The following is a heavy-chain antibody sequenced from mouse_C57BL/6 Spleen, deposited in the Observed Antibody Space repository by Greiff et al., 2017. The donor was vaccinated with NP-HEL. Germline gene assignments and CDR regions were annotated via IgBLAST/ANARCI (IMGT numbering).Heavy chain of an antibody. CDR3: ARDYDYDAYAMDY. D-gene: IGHD2-4*01. CDR2: IYPRSGNT. CDR1: GYTFTSYG. V-gene: IGHV1-81*01. J-gene: IGHJ4*01. Sequence: VQLVESGAELARPGASVKLSCKASGYTFTSYGISWVKQRTGQGLEWIGEIYPRSGNTYYNEKFKGKATLTADKSSSTAYMELRSLTSEDSAVYFCARDYDYDAYAMDYWGQGTSVTVSS.